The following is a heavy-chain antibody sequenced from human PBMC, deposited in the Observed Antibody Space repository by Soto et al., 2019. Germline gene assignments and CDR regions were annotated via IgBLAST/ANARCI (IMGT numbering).Heavy chain of an antibody. CDR2: MNPNSGNT. Sequence: QVQLVQSGAEVKKPGASVKVSCKASGYTFTSYDINWVRQATGQGLEWMGWMNPNSGNTVYAQKFQGRVTMTRNTSISTAYIDLSSLRSEETPVYFCARERTRWFEPWGQGTLVSVSS. CDR3: ARERTRWFEP. J-gene: IGHJ5*02. CDR1: GYTFTSYD. V-gene: IGHV1-8*01.